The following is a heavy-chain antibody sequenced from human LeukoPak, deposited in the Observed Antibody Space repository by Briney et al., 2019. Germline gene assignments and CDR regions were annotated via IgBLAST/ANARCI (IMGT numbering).Heavy chain of an antibody. CDR1: EFTFSDHY. D-gene: IGHD2-2*01. CDR3: ARVRYCSSTSCRGALDI. Sequence: GGSLRLSCAASEFTFSDHYMDWVRQAPGKGLEWVGRTRNKANSYTTEYAASVKGRFTISRDDSKNSLYLQMNSLKAEDTAVYYCARVRYCSSTSCRGALDIWGQGTMVTVSS. CDR2: TRNKANSYTT. V-gene: IGHV3-72*01. J-gene: IGHJ3*02.